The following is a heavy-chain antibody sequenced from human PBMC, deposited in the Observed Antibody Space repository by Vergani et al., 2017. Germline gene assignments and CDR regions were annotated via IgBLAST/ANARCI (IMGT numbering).Heavy chain of an antibody. V-gene: IGHV3-9*01. CDR1: GFTFDDYA. CDR2: ISWNSGSI. D-gene: IGHD3-10*01. J-gene: IGHJ6*02. Sequence: VQLVESGGGLVKPGGSLRLSCAASGFTFDDYAMHWVRQAPGKGLEWVSGISWNSGSIGYADSVKGRFTISRDNAKNSLYLQMNSLRAEDTAVYYCARGEITGMVRDNYGMDVWGQGTTVTVSS. CDR3: ARGEITGMVRDNYGMDV.